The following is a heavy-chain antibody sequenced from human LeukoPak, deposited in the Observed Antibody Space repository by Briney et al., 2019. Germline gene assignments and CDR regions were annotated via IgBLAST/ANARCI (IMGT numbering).Heavy chain of an antibody. J-gene: IGHJ4*02. V-gene: IGHV3-7*02. CDR3: TRSLDY. CDR1: GFIYQRYM. D-gene: IGHD2-15*01. Sequence: PGGSLTLELADSGFIYQRYMVNWILQAPGKGLEWVANIKADGSEIYYVDSVKGRFTISRDNAKNSLYLQMNSLRAEDTAVYYCTRSLDYWGQGTLVTVSS. CDR2: IKADGSEI.